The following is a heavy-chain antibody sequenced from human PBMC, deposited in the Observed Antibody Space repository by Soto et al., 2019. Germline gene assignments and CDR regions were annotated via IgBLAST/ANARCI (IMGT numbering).Heavy chain of an antibody. Sequence: EVQLVESGGGLVKPGGSLRLSCATSGFTFSSYNMNWVRQAPGKGLEWVASISSTSNIDFADSVKGRFTISRDNTKNSLYLQMNGLRVEDTAMYYCARGGRIPRDNWSDPWGQGTLVTFSS. V-gene: IGHV3-21*02. CDR1: GFTFSSYN. CDR3: ARGGRIPRDNWSDP. J-gene: IGHJ5*02. D-gene: IGHD2-2*02. CDR2: ISSTSNI.